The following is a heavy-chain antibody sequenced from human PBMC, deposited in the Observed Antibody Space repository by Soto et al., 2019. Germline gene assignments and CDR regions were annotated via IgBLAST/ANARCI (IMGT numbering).Heavy chain of an antibody. J-gene: IGHJ3*02. D-gene: IGHD3-22*01. CDR1: GGTFSSYA. CDR3: ARDQPTYYYDSSGRDAFDI. V-gene: IGHV1-46*01. Sequence: ASVKVSCKASGGTFSSYAISWVRQAPGQGLEWMGIINPSGGSTSYAQKFQGRVTMTRDTSTSTVYMELGSLRSEDTAVYYCARDQPTYYYDSSGRDAFDIWGQGTMVTVSS. CDR2: INPSGGST.